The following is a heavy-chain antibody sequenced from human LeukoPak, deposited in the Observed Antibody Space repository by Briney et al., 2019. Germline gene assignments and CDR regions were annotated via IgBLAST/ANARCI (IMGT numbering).Heavy chain of an antibody. V-gene: IGHV3-9*01. CDR2: ISWNSGSI. D-gene: IGHD3-10*01. Sequence: GGSLRLSCAATGLSVSSNFMSWVRQAPGKGLEWVSRISWNSGSIDYADSVKGRFTISRDNAKNSLYLQMNSLRAEDTALYYCAKDAFGQDRYYYGMDVWGQGTTVTVSS. CDR3: AKDAFGQDRYYYGMDV. J-gene: IGHJ6*02. CDR1: GLSVSSNF.